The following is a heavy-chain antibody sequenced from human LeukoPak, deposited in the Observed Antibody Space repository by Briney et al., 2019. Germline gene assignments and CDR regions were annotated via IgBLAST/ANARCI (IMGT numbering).Heavy chain of an antibody. CDR1: GFPFSDFY. Sequence: GGSLRLSCTASGFPFSDFYMAWFRQPPGKGLECISYISSGGTSIYYADSVKGRFTVSRDNAKNSLYLQMNSLRAEDTALYYCARATYYYDSSGYDDAFDIWGQGTMVTVSS. D-gene: IGHD3-22*01. J-gene: IGHJ3*02. CDR3: ARATYYYDSSGYDDAFDI. V-gene: IGHV3-11*04. CDR2: ISSGGTSI.